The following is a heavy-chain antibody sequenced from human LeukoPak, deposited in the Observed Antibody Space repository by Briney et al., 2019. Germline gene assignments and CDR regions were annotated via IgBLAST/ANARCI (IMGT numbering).Heavy chain of an antibody. CDR2: IYYSGST. CDR1: GGSISSYY. J-gene: IGHJ6*02. D-gene: IGHD4-11*01. CDR3: ASYSIRRGYYYYGMDV. V-gene: IGHV4-59*12. Sequence: SETLSLTCTVSGGSISSYYWSWIRQPPGKGLEWIGYIYYSGSTNYNPSLKSRVTISVDTSKNQFSLKLSSVTAADTAVYYCASYSIRRGYYYYGMDVWGQGTTVTVSS.